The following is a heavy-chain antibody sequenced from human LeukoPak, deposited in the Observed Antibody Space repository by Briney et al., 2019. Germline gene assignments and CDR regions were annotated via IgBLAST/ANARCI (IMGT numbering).Heavy chain of an antibody. CDR3: AREGGFYRPLDY. Sequence: SGTLSLTCAVSGGSVTSTNWWTWVRQPPGKGLEWIGEVHLDGRTNYNPSLTGRLTMSVDLYENHISLKMTSVTAADTAVYYCAREGGFYRPLDYSGQGMLVTASS. V-gene: IGHV4-4*02. CDR1: GGSVTSTNW. D-gene: IGHD3-3*01. J-gene: IGHJ4*02. CDR2: VHLDGRT.